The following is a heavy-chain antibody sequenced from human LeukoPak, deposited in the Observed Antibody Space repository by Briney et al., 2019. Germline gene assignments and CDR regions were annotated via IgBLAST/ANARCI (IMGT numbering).Heavy chain of an antibody. CDR2: MNSYGSAT. V-gene: IGHV3-74*01. CDR1: GFTLSTYW. CDR3: AREFEAAGFWAFDY. J-gene: IGHJ4*02. D-gene: IGHD3-16*01. Sequence: GGSLRLSCAVSGFTLSTYWMHWVRHPPRKGLAWVARMNSYGSATTYADSVKGRFTIFRDNAKNTLYLQMNSLRAEDTAVYYCAREFEAAGFWAFDYWGQGTLVTASS.